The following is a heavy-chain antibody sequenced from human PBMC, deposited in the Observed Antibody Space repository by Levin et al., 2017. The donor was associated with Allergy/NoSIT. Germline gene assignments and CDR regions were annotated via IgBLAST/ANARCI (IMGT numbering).Heavy chain of an antibody. CDR1: GFTFSSYA. D-gene: IGHD2-2*01. CDR3: AKDIVVVPAAIDY. Sequence: GESLKISCAASGFTFSSYAMSWVRQAPGKGLEWVSAISGSGGSTYYADSVKGRFTISRDNSKNTLYLQMNSLRAEDTAVYYCAKDIVVVPAAIDYWGQGTLVTVSS. J-gene: IGHJ4*02. CDR2: ISGSGGST. V-gene: IGHV3-23*01.